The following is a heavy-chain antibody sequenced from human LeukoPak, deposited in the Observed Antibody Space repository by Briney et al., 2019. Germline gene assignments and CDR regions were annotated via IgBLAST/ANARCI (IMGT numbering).Heavy chain of an antibody. V-gene: IGHV3-21*01. CDR2: ISSSSYI. CDR1: GFTFSSYS. J-gene: IGHJ4*02. D-gene: IGHD1-1*01. CDR3: AREADDVFFDY. Sequence: GGSLRLSCAASGFTFSSYSMNWVRQAPGKGLEWVSSISSSSYIYYADSVKGRFTISRDNAKNSLYLQMNSLRAEDTAVYYCAREADDVFFDYWGQGTLVTVSS.